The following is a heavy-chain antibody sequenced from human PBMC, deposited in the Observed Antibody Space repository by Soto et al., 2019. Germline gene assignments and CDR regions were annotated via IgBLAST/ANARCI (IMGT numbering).Heavy chain of an antibody. Sequence: LSLTCAVYGGSFSGYYWSWIRQPPGKGLEWIGEINHSGSINYNPSLKSRVTISVDTSKNQFSLKLSSVTAADTAVYYCARGRTSSSPAYYYYGMDVWGQGTTVTVSS. V-gene: IGHV4-34*01. J-gene: IGHJ6*02. D-gene: IGHD6-6*01. CDR1: GGSFSGYY. CDR2: INHSGSI. CDR3: ARGRTSSSPAYYYYGMDV.